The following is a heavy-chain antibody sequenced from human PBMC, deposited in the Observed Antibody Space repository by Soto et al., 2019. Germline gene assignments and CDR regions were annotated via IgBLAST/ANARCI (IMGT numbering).Heavy chain of an antibody. J-gene: IGHJ3*02. CDR2: IKSKTDGGTT. D-gene: IGHD3-10*01. V-gene: IGHV3-15*01. CDR1: GFTFSNAW. Sequence: PGGSLRLSCAASGFTFSNAWMSWVRQAPGKGLEWVGRIKSKTDGGTTDYAAPVKGRFTISRDDSKNTLYLQMNSLKTEDTAVYYCTTDVVITMDWAAFDIWGQGTMVTISS. CDR3: TTDVVITMDWAAFDI.